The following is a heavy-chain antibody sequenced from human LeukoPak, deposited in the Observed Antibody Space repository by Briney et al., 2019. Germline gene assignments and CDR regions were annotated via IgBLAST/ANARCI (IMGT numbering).Heavy chain of an antibody. CDR2: ISYDGSNK. J-gene: IGHJ6*03. Sequence: PGGSLRLSCAASGFTFSSYAMHWVRQAPGKGLEWVAVISYDGSNKYYADSVKGRFTISRDNSKNTLYLQMNSLRAEDTAVYYCARDGERSYGYNYYYYYMDVWGKGTTVTVSS. CDR1: GFTFSSYA. CDR3: ARDGERSYGYNYYYYYMDV. V-gene: IGHV3-30*04. D-gene: IGHD5-18*01.